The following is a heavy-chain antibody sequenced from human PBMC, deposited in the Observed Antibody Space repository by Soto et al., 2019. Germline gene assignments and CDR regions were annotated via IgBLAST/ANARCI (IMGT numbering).Heavy chain of an antibody. Sequence: PPGKGLEWIGYIFYSGITKYNXXLKSRVTISVDTSKNQFSLNLSSVTAADTAVYYSARAGWSNNWYLDYWRQGSLVTVSS. V-gene: IGHV4-59*01. D-gene: IGHD1-1*01. CDR2: IFYSGIT. CDR3: ARAGWSNNWYLDY. J-gene: IGHJ4*02.